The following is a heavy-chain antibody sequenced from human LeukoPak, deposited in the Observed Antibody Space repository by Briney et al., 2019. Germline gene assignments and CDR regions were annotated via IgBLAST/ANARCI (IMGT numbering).Heavy chain of an antibody. D-gene: IGHD6-13*01. Sequence: ASVKVSCKASGYTFTGYYIHWVREAPGQGLEWMGWINPNSGGTNYAQKFQGRATMTRDTSISTAYMELSRLRSDDTAVYYCARGKYSSSWMDWFDPWGQGTLVTVSS. J-gene: IGHJ5*02. CDR3: ARGKYSSSWMDWFDP. V-gene: IGHV1-2*02. CDR2: INPNSGGT. CDR1: GYTFTGYY.